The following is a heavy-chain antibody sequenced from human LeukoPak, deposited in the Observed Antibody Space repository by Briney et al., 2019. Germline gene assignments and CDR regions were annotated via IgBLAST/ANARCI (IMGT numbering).Heavy chain of an antibody. CDR2: INPNSGGT. D-gene: IGHD6-6*01. Sequence: ASVKVSCKASGYTFTGYYMHWVRQAPGQGLEWMGWINPNSGGTNYAQKFQGRVTMTRDTSISTAYMELSRLRSDDTAVYYCASWSSSPPYYYYYMDVWGKGTTVTVS. CDR1: GYTFTGYY. V-gene: IGHV1-2*02. CDR3: ASWSSSPPYYYYYMDV. J-gene: IGHJ6*03.